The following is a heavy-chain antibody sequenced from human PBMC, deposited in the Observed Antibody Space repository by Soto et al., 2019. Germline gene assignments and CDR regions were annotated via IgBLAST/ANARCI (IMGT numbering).Heavy chain of an antibody. CDR2: ISGSGDYT. CDR3: AREVIADYFAY. J-gene: IGHJ4*02. V-gene: IGHV3-23*01. Sequence: GVLRLSCAASGFTFRRNAMNWVRQAPGKGLEWVSSISGSGDYTYYADSVKGRFTISRDNSNDTLYLQMNSLTAEDTAVYYCAREVIADYFAYWGQGTPVTVSS. D-gene: IGHD6-13*01. CDR1: GFTFRRNA.